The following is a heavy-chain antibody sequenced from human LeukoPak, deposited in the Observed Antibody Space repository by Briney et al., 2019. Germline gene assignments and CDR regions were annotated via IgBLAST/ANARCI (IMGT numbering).Heavy chain of an antibody. D-gene: IGHD4/OR15-4a*01. CDR2: PRNKVNSYTT. CDR3: ARSMYGEGRRIIDFDY. Sequence: GGSLRLSCAASGFTFSDHYIDWVRRAPGKGLEWVARPRNKVNSYTTAYAASVTGRFTVSRDDSSNSVYLQMNSLKIEDTAVYYCARSMYGEGRRIIDFDYWGQGSLLTVFS. J-gene: IGHJ4*02. V-gene: IGHV3-72*01. CDR1: GFTFSDHY.